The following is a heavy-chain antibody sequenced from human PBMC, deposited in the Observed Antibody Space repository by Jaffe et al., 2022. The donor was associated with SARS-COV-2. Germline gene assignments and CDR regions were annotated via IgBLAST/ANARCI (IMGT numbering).Heavy chain of an antibody. D-gene: IGHD3-3*01. CDR2: IWYDGSNK. CDR1: GFTFSSYG. V-gene: IGHV3-33*01. Sequence: QVQLVESGGGVVQPGRSLRLSCAASGFTFSSYGMHWVRQAPGKGLEWVAVIWYDGSNKYYADSVKGRFTISRDNSKNTLYLQMNSLRAEDTAVYYCARGTGFLENALDYWGQGTLVTVSS. J-gene: IGHJ4*02. CDR3: ARGTGFLENALDY.